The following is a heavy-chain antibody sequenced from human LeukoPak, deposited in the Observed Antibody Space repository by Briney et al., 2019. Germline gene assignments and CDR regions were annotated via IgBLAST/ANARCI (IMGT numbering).Heavy chain of an antibody. V-gene: IGHV3-23*01. D-gene: IGHD3-22*01. J-gene: IGHJ4*02. CDR2: ISGSGGST. Sequence: PGGSLRLSCAASGFIFSSYAMSWVRQAPGRGLEWVSTISGSGGSTYYADSVKGRFTISRDNSKNTLYLQMNSLRAEDTAVYYCAKYPPRYYDSSGYYYPLFDYWGQGTLVTVSS. CDR1: GFIFSSYA. CDR3: AKYPPRYYDSSGYYYPLFDY.